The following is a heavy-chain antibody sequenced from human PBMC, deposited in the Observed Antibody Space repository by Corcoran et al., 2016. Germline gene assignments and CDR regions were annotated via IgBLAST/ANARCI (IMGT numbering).Heavy chain of an antibody. D-gene: IGHD6-13*01. CDR2: MNPNSGNT. V-gene: IGHV1-8*01. CDR1: GYTFTSYD. J-gene: IGHJ4*02. CDR3: ARRSSSWYGWLVFDY. Sequence: QVQLVQSGAEVKKPGASVKVSCKASGYTFTSYDINWVRQATGQGLEWMGWMNPNSGNTGYAQKFQGRVTMTRNTSISTAYMELSSLRSDDTAVYYCARRSSSWYGWLVFDYWGQGTLVTVSS.